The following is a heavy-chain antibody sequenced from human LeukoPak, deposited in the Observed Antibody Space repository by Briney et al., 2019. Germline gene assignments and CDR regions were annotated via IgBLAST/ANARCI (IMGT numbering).Heavy chain of an antibody. J-gene: IGHJ3*02. Sequence: GGSLRLSCAASGFTFSSYAMHWVRQAPGKGLEWVAVISYDGSNKYYADSVKGRFTISRDNSKNTLYLQMNSLRAEDTAVYYRAGRDGYNFYLAFDIWGQGTMVTVSS. CDR2: ISYDGSNK. D-gene: IGHD5-12*01. CDR3: AGRDGYNFYLAFDI. V-gene: IGHV3-30-3*01. CDR1: GFTFSSYA.